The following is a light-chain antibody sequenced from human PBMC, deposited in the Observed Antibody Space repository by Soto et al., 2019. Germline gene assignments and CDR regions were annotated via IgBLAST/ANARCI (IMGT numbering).Light chain of an antibody. Sequence: QSVLAQPRSVSGSPGQSVTISCTGTSSDVGGYNYVSWYQQHPGKAPKLMIYDVSKRPSGVPDRFSGSKSGNTASLTISGLQAEDEADYYCCSYAGSYTLYVFXTGTKV. CDR3: CSYAGSYTLYV. J-gene: IGLJ1*01. V-gene: IGLV2-11*01. CDR2: DVS. CDR1: SSDVGGYNY.